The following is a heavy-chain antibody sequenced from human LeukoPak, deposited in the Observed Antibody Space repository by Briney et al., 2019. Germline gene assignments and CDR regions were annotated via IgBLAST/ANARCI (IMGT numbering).Heavy chain of an antibody. J-gene: IGHJ4*02. CDR1: GXSFSTYG. CDR2: ISYDGSDK. V-gene: IGHV3-30*18. Sequence: PGGSLRLSCAASGXSFSTYGVHWVRQAPGKGLEWVTVISYDGSDKYYADSVKGRFTISRDNSRNTLYLQMNSLRVEDTAVYYCAKEVGTFTLDYWGQGTLVTVSS. D-gene: IGHD1-26*01. CDR3: AKEVGTFTLDY.